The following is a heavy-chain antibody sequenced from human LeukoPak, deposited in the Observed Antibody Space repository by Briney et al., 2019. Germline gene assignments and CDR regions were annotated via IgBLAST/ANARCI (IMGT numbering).Heavy chain of an antibody. Sequence: SETLSLTCTVSGGSISSYYWSWIRQPPGKGLEWIGYIYYSGSTNYNPSLKSRVTISVDTSKNQFSLKLSSVTAADTAVYYCARDIRYFDWLLISGYYYYYGMDVWGQGTTVTVSS. CDR2: IYYSGST. J-gene: IGHJ6*02. D-gene: IGHD3-9*01. V-gene: IGHV4-59*12. CDR1: GGSISSYY. CDR3: ARDIRYFDWLLISGYYYYYGMDV.